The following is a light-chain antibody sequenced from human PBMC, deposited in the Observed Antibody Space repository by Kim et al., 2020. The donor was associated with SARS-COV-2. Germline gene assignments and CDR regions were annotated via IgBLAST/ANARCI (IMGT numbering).Light chain of an antibody. Sequence: LSCAAGERATLARRASQTVSSYLAWDQQKPGQAPRLLIYDASNRATGIPARFSGSGAGTDFTLTISSLEPEDFAVYCCQQRSNWYTFGQGTKLEI. CDR1: QTVSSY. V-gene: IGKV3-11*01. CDR3: QQRSNWYT. CDR2: DAS. J-gene: IGKJ2*01.